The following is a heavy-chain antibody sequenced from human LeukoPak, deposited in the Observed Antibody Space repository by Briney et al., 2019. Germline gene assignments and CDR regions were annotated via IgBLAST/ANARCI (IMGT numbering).Heavy chain of an antibody. J-gene: IGHJ5*02. CDR1: GGSFSGYY. V-gene: IGHV4-34*01. CDR3: ARHYGP. CDR2: INHSGST. D-gene: IGHD3-16*01. Sequence: SETLSLTCTVYGGSFSGYYWSWIRQPPGKGLGWIGEINHSGSTYYNPSLKSRVTISVDTSKNQFSLKLTSVTAADTAVYYCARHYGPWGQGTLVTVSS.